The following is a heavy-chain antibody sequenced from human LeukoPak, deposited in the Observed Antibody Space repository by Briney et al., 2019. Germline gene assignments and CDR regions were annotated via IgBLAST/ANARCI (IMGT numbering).Heavy chain of an antibody. CDR1: GYTFTNYA. V-gene: IGHV1-3*01. Sequence: ASVKVSCKASGYTFTNYAMHWVRQAPGQRPEWLGLINAGNGHTRYSQKFQGRVTITRDTSASTVYMELTSLRSEDTAVYYCARRPGYYGFDHWGQGTLVTVSS. D-gene: IGHD3-22*01. J-gene: IGHJ4*02. CDR2: INAGNGHT. CDR3: ARRPGYYGFDH.